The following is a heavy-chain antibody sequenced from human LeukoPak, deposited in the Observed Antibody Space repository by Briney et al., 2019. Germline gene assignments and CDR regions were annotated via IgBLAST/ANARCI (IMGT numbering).Heavy chain of an antibody. D-gene: IGHD3-22*01. CDR1: GFTFSSYS. CDR3: ARGDYYDSSGYLFDY. Sequence: GGSLRLSCAASGFTFSSYSMNWVRQTPGKGLEWVSSISSSSTYIYYIDSVKGRFTISRDNAKNSLYLQMNSLRAEDTAVYYCARGDYYDSSGYLFDYWGQGTLVTVSS. V-gene: IGHV3-21*01. CDR2: ISSSSTYI. J-gene: IGHJ4*02.